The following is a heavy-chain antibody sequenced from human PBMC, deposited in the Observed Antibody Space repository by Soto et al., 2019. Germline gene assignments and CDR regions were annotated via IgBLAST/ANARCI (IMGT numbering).Heavy chain of an antibody. Sequence: ASVKVSCKASGFTFTSSAMQWVRQARGQRLEWIGWIVVGSGNTNYAQKFQERVTITRDMSTSTAYMELSSLRSEDTAVYYCAADYCSGGSCYSFPNWFDPWGQGTLVTVSS. CDR1: GFTFTSSA. CDR3: AADYCSGGSCYSFPNWFDP. J-gene: IGHJ5*02. CDR2: IVVGSGNT. D-gene: IGHD2-15*01. V-gene: IGHV1-58*02.